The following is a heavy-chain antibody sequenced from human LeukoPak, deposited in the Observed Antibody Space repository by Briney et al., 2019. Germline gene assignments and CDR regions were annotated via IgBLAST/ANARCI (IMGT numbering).Heavy chain of an antibody. D-gene: IGHD2-2*01. CDR1: GFTFSRCG. CDR2: ISGSTTYI. CDR3: ARDWSSVDY. J-gene: IGHJ4*02. Sequence: PGGSLRLSCVASGFTFSRCGMNWVRQAPGKGLEWVSSISGSTTYIYYADSVKGRFTISRDDAKNSLYLQMNSLRAEDTAVYYCARDWSSVDYWGQGTLVTVSS. V-gene: IGHV3-21*01.